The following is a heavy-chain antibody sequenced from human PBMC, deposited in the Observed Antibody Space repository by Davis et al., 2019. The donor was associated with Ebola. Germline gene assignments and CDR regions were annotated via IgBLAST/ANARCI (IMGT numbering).Heavy chain of an antibody. J-gene: IGHJ4*02. D-gene: IGHD3-16*01. CDR3: VCGGAYPGY. CDR2: IKEDRSQK. V-gene: IGHV3-7*03. CDR1: GFTFTSYR. Sequence: PGGSLRLSCAVSGFTFTSYRTSWVRQGPGKGLEWVANIKEDRSQKNYVDSVKGRFNISRDNAKNSLYLEMDSLGAEGTAVFYCVCGGAYPGYWGQGIQVTVSS.